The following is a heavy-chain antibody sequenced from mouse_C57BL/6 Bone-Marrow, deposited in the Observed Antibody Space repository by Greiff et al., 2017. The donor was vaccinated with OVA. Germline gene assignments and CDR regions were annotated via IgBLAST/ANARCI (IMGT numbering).Heavy chain of an antibody. D-gene: IGHD2-12*01. CDR2: IHPNSGST. V-gene: IGHV1-64*01. CDR1: GYTFTSYW. CDR3: ARYRDGYYAMDY. J-gene: IGHJ4*01. Sequence: QVQLQQPGAELVKPGASVKLPCKASGYTFTSYWMHWVKQRPGQGLEWIGMIHPNSGSTNYNEKFKSKATLTVDKSSSTAYMQLSSLTSEDSAVYYCARYRDGYYAMDYWGQGTSVTVSS.